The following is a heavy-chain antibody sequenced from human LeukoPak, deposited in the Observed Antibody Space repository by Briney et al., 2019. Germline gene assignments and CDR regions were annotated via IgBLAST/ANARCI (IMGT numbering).Heavy chain of an antibody. CDR2: IIPIFGTA. V-gene: IGHV1-69*05. J-gene: IGHJ5*02. Sequence: SVKVSCKASGGTFSSYAISWVRQAPGQGLKWMGGIIPIFGTANYAQKFQGRVTITTDESTSTAYMELSSLRSEDTAVYYCAGGNCSSTSCSIWFDPWGQGTLVTVSS. D-gene: IGHD2-2*01. CDR3: AGGNCSSTSCSIWFDP. CDR1: GGTFSSYA.